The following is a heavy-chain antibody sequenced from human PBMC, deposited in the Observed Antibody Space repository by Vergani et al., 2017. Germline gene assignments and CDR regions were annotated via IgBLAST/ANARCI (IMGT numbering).Heavy chain of an antibody. V-gene: IGHV3-30*03. CDR2: ISYDGTQK. CDR3: ATKSCGTPGCQIGYFRE. CDR1: GFTSSYYG. J-gene: IGHJ1*01. D-gene: IGHD1-1*01. Sequence: QVHPVESGGGVVQPGRSLRLSCVVSGFTSSYYGMHWVRQAPGKGLEWVAVISYDGTQKYYADSVKGRFTISRDNSKSTLYLQMNSLRTEDTAVYYWATKSCGTPGCQIGYFREWGQGTLVTVSS.